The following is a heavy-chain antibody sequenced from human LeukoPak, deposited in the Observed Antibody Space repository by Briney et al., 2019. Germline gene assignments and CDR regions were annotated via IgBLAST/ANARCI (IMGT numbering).Heavy chain of an antibody. Sequence: TSETLSLTCAVYGGSFSGYYWSWIRQPPEKGLEWIGEINHSGSTNYNPSLKSRVTISVDTSKNQFSLKLSSVTAADTAVYYCARLGIYYDSSGYYNYFDYWGQGTLVTVSS. CDR3: ARLGIYYDSSGYYNYFDY. CDR1: GGSFSGYY. V-gene: IGHV4-34*01. J-gene: IGHJ4*02. D-gene: IGHD3-22*01. CDR2: INHSGST.